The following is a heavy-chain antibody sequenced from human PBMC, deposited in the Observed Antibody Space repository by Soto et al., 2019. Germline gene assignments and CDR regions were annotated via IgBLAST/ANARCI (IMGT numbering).Heavy chain of an antibody. J-gene: IGHJ4*02. CDR3: ARVTAHRIAAAGAFAY. Sequence: QVQLVQSGAEVKKPGASVKVSCKASGYTFTSYGISWVRQAPGQVLEWMGWISAYNGNTNYAQKLQGRVTMTTDTPTSTGYMELRSLISDDTAVYYCARVTAHRIAAAGAFAYRGQGTLVTVSS. CDR1: GYTFTSYG. V-gene: IGHV1-18*01. CDR2: ISAYNGNT. D-gene: IGHD6-13*01.